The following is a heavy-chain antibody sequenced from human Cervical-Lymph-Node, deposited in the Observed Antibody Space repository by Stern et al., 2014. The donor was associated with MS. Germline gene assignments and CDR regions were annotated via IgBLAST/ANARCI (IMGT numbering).Heavy chain of an antibody. D-gene: IGHD3-22*01. CDR1: GFRFSGYD. Sequence: EVQLVESGGDLVQPGGSLRLSCAASGFRFSGYDMTWVRQAPGKGLEWVSDINNSGGRTYYADSVKGRFTISRDNSKNTLYLQMNSLRAEDTAVYYCAKGDDYYDGSGYYSYWGQGTLVTVSS. J-gene: IGHJ4*02. CDR3: AKGDDYYDGSGYYSY. V-gene: IGHV3-23*04. CDR2: INNSGGRT.